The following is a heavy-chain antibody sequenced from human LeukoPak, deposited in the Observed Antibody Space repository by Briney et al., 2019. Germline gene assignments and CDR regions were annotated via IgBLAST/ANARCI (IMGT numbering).Heavy chain of an antibody. CDR2: IKQDGSEK. CDR1: EFTFSDYW. J-gene: IGHJ4*02. CDR3: ASQRSGVSDY. Sequence: GGSLRLSCAASEFTFSDYWMSWARQAPGKGLEWVGNIKQDGSEKYYVDSVKGRFTISRDNAKNSLYLQMNSLRAEDTAVYYCASQRSGVSDYWGQGTLVTVSS. V-gene: IGHV3-7*01. D-gene: IGHD3-10*01.